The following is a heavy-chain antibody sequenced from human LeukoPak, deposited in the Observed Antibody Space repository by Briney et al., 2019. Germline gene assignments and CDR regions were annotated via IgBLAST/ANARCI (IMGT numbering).Heavy chain of an antibody. CDR1: GFSVSSNY. J-gene: IGHJ4*02. D-gene: IGHD6-19*01. V-gene: IGHV3-23*01. CDR3: AKSIQWLALIDY. Sequence: HPGGSLRLSCAASGFSVSSNYMSWVRQAPGKGLEWVSTISGSGGSTYYADSVKGRFTISRDSSKNTLYLQMNSLRAEDTAVYYCAKSIQWLALIDYWGLGTLVTVSS. CDR2: ISGSGGST.